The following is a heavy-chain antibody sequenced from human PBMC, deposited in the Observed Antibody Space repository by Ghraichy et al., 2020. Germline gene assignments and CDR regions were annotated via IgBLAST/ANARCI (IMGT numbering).Heavy chain of an antibody. CDR2: IKQDGSEK. Sequence: GGSLRLSCAASGFTFSSYWMSWVRQAPGKGLEWVANIKQDGSEKYYVDSVKGRFTISRDNAKNSLYLQMNSLRAEDTAVYYCARDLGAVSSYTSYDYVWGDYWGQGTLVTVSS. CDR3: ARDLGAVSSYTSYDYVWGDY. D-gene: IGHD3-16*01. J-gene: IGHJ4*02. V-gene: IGHV3-7*01. CDR1: GFTFSSYW.